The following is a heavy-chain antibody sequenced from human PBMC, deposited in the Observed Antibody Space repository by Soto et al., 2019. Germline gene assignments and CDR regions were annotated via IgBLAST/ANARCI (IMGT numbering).Heavy chain of an antibody. CDR2: MNPNSGNT. V-gene: IGHV1-8*01. J-gene: IGHJ3*02. CDR3: ARWGYSSGWDDAFDI. CDR1: GYTFTSYD. D-gene: IGHD6-19*01. Sequence: ASLKVACKASGYTFTSYDINWVRQATGQGLEWMGWMNPNSGNTGYAQKFQGRVTMTRNTSISTAYMELSSLRSEDTAVYYCARWGYSSGWDDAFDIWGQGTMVTVSS.